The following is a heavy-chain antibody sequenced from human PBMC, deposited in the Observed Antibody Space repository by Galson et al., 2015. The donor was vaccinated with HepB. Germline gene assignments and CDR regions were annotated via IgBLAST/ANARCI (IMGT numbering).Heavy chain of an antibody. CDR2: IWYDGSNK. Sequence: SLRLSCAASGFTFSSYGMHWVRQAPGKGLEWVAIIWYDGSNKYYADSVRGRFTISRDNSKNTMYLQMNSLRAEDTAVYYCARDRFTRTSCFFFDYWGQGTLLTVSS. V-gene: IGHV3-33*01. CDR3: ARDRFTRTSCFFFDY. D-gene: IGHD3-16*02. CDR1: GFTFSSYG. J-gene: IGHJ4*02.